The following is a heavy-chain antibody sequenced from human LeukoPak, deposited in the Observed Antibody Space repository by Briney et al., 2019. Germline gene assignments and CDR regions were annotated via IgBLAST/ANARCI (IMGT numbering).Heavy chain of an antibody. CDR1: GFTFSDYY. CDR2: ISTSSSST. Sequence: GGSLRLSCAASGFTFSDYYMSWIRQAPGKGLEWVAYISTSSSSTDSADSVRGRFTISRDNAKNTLFLQMDSLRAEDTAVYYCARGGRIAAAAYWGQGTLVTDS. CDR3: ARGGRIAAAAY. V-gene: IGHV3-11*05. D-gene: IGHD6-13*01. J-gene: IGHJ4*02.